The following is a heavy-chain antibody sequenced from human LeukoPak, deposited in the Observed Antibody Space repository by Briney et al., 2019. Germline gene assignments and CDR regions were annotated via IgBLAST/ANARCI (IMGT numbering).Heavy chain of an antibody. CDR3: ARLASIDY. J-gene: IGHJ4*02. CDR2: ISYDGSNK. V-gene: IGHV3-30-3*01. D-gene: IGHD5-24*01. CDR1: GFTFSSYA. Sequence: PGRSLRLSCAASGFTFSSYAMHWVRQAPGKGLEWVAVISYDGSNKYYADSVKGRFTISRDNSKNTLYLQMSSLRAEDTAVYYCARLASIDYWGQGTLVTVSS.